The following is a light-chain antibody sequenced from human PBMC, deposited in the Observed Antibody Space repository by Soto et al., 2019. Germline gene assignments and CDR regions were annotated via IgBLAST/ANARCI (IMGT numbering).Light chain of an antibody. CDR1: SSDVGGYNY. V-gene: IGLV2-14*01. J-gene: IGLJ1*01. CDR3: NSYTSKSTGV. CDR2: EVS. Sequence: QSALTQPASVSGSPVQSITSSCTGTSSDVGGYNYVSWYQQHPGKAPKLIIYEVSNRPAGVSNRFSGSKSGNTASLTISGLQAEDEADYYCNSYTSKSTGVFGTGTKVTVL.